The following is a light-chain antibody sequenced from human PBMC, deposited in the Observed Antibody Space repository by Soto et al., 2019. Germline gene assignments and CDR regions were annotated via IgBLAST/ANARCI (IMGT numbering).Light chain of an antibody. J-gene: IGKJ4*01. CDR1: QDISNY. CDR2: AAS. Sequence: DIQMTQSPSSLSASVGDRVTITCRASQDISNYLAWYQQKPGKVPKLLIYAASTLQSGVPSRFSGSGSGTAFTLTISSLQPEDVATYYCQKYNSAPRTFAGGTKVEIK. V-gene: IGKV1-27*01. CDR3: QKYNSAPRT.